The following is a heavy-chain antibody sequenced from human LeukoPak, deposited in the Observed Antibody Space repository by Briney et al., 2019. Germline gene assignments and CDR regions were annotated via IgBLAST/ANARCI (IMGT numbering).Heavy chain of an antibody. CDR3: AKRGVVIRVILVGFYKEAYYFDS. D-gene: IGHD3-22*01. Sequence: PGGSLRLSCAVSGITLSNYGMSWVRKAPGKGLEWVAGMSGSGGGTNYADSVKGRFTVSGDNSKNTLYLQMKSLRAEDTAVYFCAKRGVVIRVILVGFYKEAYYFDSWGQGALVTVSS. CDR2: MSGSGGGT. J-gene: IGHJ4*02. V-gene: IGHV3-23*01. CDR1: GITLSNYG.